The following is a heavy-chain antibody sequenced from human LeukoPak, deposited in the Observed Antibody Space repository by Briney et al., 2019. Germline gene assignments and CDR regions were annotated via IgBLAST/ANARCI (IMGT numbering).Heavy chain of an antibody. CDR1: GYTFTSYD. V-gene: IGHV1-8*01. Sequence: ASVKVSCKASGYTFTSYDINWVRQATGQGLEWMGWMNPNSGNTGYAQKFQARVTMTRNTSISTAYMELSSLRSEDTAVYYCARLYDYSNYSYDQNWFDPWGQGTLVTVSS. D-gene: IGHD4-11*01. J-gene: IGHJ5*02. CDR3: ARLYDYSNYSYDQNWFDP. CDR2: MNPNSGNT.